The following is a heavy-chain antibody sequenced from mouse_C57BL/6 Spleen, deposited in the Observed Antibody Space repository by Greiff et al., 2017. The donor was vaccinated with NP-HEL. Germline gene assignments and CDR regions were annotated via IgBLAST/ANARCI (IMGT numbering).Heavy chain of an antibody. V-gene: IGHV14-1*01. CDR3: TLIFITTVVAIDY. Sequence: VQLQQSGAELVRPGASVKLSCTASGFNIKDYYMHWVKQRPEQGLEWIGRIDPEDGDTAYAPKFQGTATMTADTSSNTAYLQLSSLTSEDTAVYYCTLIFITTVVAIDYWGQGTTLTVSS. J-gene: IGHJ2*01. CDR2: IDPEDGDT. CDR1: GFNIKDYY. D-gene: IGHD1-1*01.